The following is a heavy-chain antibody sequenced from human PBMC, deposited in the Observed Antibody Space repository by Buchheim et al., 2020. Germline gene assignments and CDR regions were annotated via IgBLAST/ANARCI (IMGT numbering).Heavy chain of an antibody. Sequence: EVQLLESGGGLVQPGGSLRLSCAASGFTFSSYAMSWVRPAPGKGLEWVSVISGSGGSTYYADSVKGRVTLSRDHSRETLYLQMNSLRAEDTAVYHCAKVDSSGWYGVFDYWGQGTL. D-gene: IGHD6-19*01. CDR2: ISGSGGST. CDR1: GFTFSSYA. V-gene: IGHV3-23*01. CDR3: AKVDSSGWYGVFDY. J-gene: IGHJ4*02.